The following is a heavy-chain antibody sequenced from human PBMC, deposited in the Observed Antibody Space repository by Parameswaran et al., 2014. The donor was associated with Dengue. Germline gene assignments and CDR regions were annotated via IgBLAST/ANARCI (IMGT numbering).Heavy chain of an antibody. CDR2: IIPIFGTA. J-gene: IGHJ4*02. CDR3: SRDGGPGATVTVDY. V-gene: IGHV1-69*01. D-gene: IGHD4-17*01. Sequence: WVRQAPGQGLEWLGGIIPIFGTAKYAQKFQDRVTITADEGTSTAYMELSSLRSDDTAVYYCSRDGGPGATVTVDYWGQGTLVTVSS.